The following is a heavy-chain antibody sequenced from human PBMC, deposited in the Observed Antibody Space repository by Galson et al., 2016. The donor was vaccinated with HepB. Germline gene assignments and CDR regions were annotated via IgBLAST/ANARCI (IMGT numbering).Heavy chain of an antibody. Sequence: SLRLSCAASGFNFNIYAMAWVRQAPGKGLQWVSAISPRGTDTYYADSVMGRFSISRDNSKTKVYLQMDSLRAEDTAVYYCARDTYGAFDPWGQGALVTVSS. CDR2: ISPRGTDT. D-gene: IGHD2-8*01. J-gene: IGHJ5*02. V-gene: IGHV3-23*01. CDR1: GFNFNIYA. CDR3: ARDTYGAFDP.